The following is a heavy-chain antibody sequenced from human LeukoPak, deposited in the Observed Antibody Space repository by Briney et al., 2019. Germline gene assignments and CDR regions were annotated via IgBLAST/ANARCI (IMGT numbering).Heavy chain of an antibody. CDR3: ARGVRSRLFYYFDY. V-gene: IGHV3-30*02. D-gene: IGHD3-22*01. CDR1: GFTFSSYG. J-gene: IGHJ4*02. CDR2: IRYDGSNK. Sequence: GGSLRLSCAASGFTFSSYGMHWVRQAPGKGLEWVAFIRYDGSNKYYADSVKGRFTISRDNSKNTLYLQMNSLRAEDTAVYYCARGVRSRLFYYFDYWGQGTLVTVSS.